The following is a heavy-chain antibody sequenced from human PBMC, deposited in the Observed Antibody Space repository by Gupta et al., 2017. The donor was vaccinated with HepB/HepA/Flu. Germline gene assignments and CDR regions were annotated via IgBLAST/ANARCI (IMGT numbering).Heavy chain of an antibody. J-gene: IGHJ3*02. Sequence: QVQLQESGPGLVKPSETLSLTCTVSGGSISNYYWSWIRQPPGKRLEWIGYNFDSGSTSYNPSLKSRVTISVDTSKNQFSLRLSSVTAADSAVYYCAREMSRGELWYGTFDMWGQGTMVTVST. CDR3: AREMSRGELWYGTFDM. CDR1: GGSISNYY. V-gene: IGHV4-59*01. D-gene: IGHD2-21*01. CDR2: NFDSGST.